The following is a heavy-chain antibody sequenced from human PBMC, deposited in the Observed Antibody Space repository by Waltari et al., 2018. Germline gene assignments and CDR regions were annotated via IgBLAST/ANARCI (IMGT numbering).Heavy chain of an antibody. J-gene: IGHJ5*02. D-gene: IGHD3-10*01. CDR2: IYYSGST. V-gene: IGHV4-39*02. Sequence: QLQLQESGPGLVKPSETLSLTCTVSGGSISSSSYYWGWIRQPPGKGLEWIGSIYYSGSTYYNPSLKSRVTISVDTSKNQFSLKLSSVTAADTAMYYCARDYYGSGSYYWFDPWGQGTLVTVSS. CDR1: GGSISSSSYY. CDR3: ARDYYGSGSYYWFDP.